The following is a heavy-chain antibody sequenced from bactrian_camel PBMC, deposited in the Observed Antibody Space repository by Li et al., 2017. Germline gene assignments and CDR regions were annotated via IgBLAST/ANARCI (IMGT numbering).Heavy chain of an antibody. CDR2: IGESV. V-gene: IGHV3S59*01. J-gene: IGHJ4*01. CDR1: GFDISRYA. D-gene: IGHD3*01. Sequence: QLVESGGGSVQAGATLKLSCATSGFDISRYAMGWFRMVPGKEREDVACIGESVSYADSVKGRFAISRDEGDGKILYLQMDNLLLDDSARYYCAAGWRVDCDSGALRPASRTFWGQGTQVTVS. CDR3: AAGWRVDCDSGALRPASRTF.